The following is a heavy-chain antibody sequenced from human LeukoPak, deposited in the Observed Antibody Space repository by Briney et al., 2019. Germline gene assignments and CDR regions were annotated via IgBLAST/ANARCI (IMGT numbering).Heavy chain of an antibody. CDR2: IYTSGST. CDR1: GGSISSGSYY. J-gene: IGHJ5*02. D-gene: IGHD5-18*01. V-gene: IGHV4-61*02. CDR3: AKDLVTAMGPNWFDP. Sequence: SQTLSLTCTVSGGSISSGSYYWSWIRQPAGKGLEWIGRIYTSGSTDYNPSLKSRVTISIDTSKNQFSLKLTSVTAADTAVYYCAKDLVTAMGPNWFDPWGQGTLVTVSS.